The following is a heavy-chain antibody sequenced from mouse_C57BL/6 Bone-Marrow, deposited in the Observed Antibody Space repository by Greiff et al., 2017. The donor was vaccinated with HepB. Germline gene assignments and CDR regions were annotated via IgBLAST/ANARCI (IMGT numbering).Heavy chain of an antibody. CDR1: GYTFTDYE. Sequence: VKLQESGAELVRPGASVTLSCKASGYTFTDYEMHWVKQTPVHGLEWIGAIDPETGGTAYNQKFKGKAILTADKSSSTAYMELRSLTSEDSAVYYCRYYGSSYDYYYAMDYWGQGTSVTVSS. CDR2: IDPETGGT. V-gene: IGHV1-15*01. D-gene: IGHD1-1*01. CDR3: RYYGSSYDYYYAMDY. J-gene: IGHJ4*01.